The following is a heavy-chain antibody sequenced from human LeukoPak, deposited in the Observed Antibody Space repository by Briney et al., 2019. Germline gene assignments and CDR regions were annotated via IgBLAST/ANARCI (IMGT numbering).Heavy chain of an antibody. CDR1: GFTFSSYE. J-gene: IGHJ4*02. CDR3: AREATIFTDY. CDR2: ISGSGSII. D-gene: IGHD3-3*01. Sequence: PGGSLRLSCAASGFTFSSYEMNWVRQAPGKGLEWVSYISGSGSIIHYADSVKGRFTISRDNAKNSLYLQMNSLRAEDTAVYYCAREATIFTDYWGQGTLVTVSS. V-gene: IGHV3-48*03.